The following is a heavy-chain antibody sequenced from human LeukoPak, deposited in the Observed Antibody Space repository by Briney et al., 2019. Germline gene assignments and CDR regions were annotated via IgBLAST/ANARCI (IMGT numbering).Heavy chain of an antibody. Sequence: GGSLRLSCAASGFTFSSYAMSWVRQAPGKGLEWVSAISGSGDNTFYADSVKGRFTMSRDNSKNMLYLQMNSLRAEDTAVYYCAKTVSGSHSYEGGDYWGQGTLVTVSS. CDR1: GFTFSSYA. D-gene: IGHD3-16*02. J-gene: IGHJ4*02. CDR3: AKTVSGSHSYEGGDY. CDR2: ISGSGDNT. V-gene: IGHV3-23*01.